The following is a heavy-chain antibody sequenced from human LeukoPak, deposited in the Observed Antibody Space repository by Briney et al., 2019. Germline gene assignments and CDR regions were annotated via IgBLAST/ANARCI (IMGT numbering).Heavy chain of an antibody. D-gene: IGHD3-22*01. J-gene: IGHJ4*02. CDR1: GFTFSNYA. Sequence: PGGSLRLSCAASGFTFSNYAMTWVRQAPGKGLEWVSVIYSGGSTYYADSAKGRFTISRDNSKNTLYLQMNSLRAEDTAVYYCGRAGDSSGYHFDYWGQGTLVTVSS. CDR3: GRAGDSSGYHFDY. V-gene: IGHV3-53*01. CDR2: IYSGGST.